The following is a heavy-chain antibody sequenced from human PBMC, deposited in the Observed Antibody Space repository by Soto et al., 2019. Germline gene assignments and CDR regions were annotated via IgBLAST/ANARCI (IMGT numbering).Heavy chain of an antibody. J-gene: IGHJ4*02. V-gene: IGHV4-59*01. CDR2: IYYSGST. CDR3: ARVDSSGYASFDY. CDR1: GGSISSYY. Sequence: SETLSLTCTVSGGSISSYYWSWIRQPPGKGLEWIGYIYYSGSTNYNPSLKSRVTISVDTSKNQFSLKLSSVTAADTAVYYCARVDSSGYASFDYWGQGTLVTVSS. D-gene: IGHD3-22*01.